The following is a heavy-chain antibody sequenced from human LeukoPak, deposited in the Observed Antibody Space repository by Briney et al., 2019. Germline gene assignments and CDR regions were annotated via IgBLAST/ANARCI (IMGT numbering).Heavy chain of an antibody. V-gene: IGHV4-34*01. J-gene: IGHJ4*02. D-gene: IGHD3-16*02. CDR1: GGSFSGYY. CDR2: INHSGST. CDR3: ARGLDRGYDYVWGSYRQLYFDY. Sequence: KPSETLSLTCAVYGGSFSGYYWSWIRQPPGKGLEWIGEINHSGSTNYNPSLKSRVTISVDTSKNQFSLKLSSETAADTAVYYCARGLDRGYDYVWGSYRQLYFDYWGQGTLVTVSS.